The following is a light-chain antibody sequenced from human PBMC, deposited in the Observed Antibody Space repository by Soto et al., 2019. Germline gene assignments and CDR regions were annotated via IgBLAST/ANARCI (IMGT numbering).Light chain of an antibody. CDR1: QSLSSS. CDR3: QQYNNWPEFT. Sequence: EIVLTQSPATLSVSPGERATLSCRATQSLSSSLAWYQQRPGQPPRLLIYGASTRATGIPARFSGRGSGTEFTLSISSLQSEDFAVSYCQQYNNWPEFTFGPGTKVDFK. CDR2: GAS. V-gene: IGKV3-15*01. J-gene: IGKJ3*01.